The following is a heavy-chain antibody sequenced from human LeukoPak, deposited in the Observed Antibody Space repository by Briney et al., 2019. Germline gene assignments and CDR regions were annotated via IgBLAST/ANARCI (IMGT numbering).Heavy chain of an antibody. V-gene: IGHV3-21*01. CDR1: GFTFSSYS. D-gene: IGHD6-19*01. J-gene: IGHJ5*02. Sequence: GGSLRLSCAASGFTFSSYSMNWVRQAPGKGLEWVSSISSSSSYIYYADSVKGQFTISRDNAKNSLYLQMNSLRAEDTAVYYCARDPSSGWYLKGWFDPWGQGTLVTVSS. CDR2: ISSSSSYI. CDR3: ARDPSSGWYLKGWFDP.